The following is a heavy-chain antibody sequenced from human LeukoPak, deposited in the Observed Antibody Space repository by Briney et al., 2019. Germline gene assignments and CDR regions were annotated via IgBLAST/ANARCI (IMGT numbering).Heavy chain of an antibody. J-gene: IGHJ3*02. CDR1: GYTFGSYA. CDR2: IIPILGIA. Sequence: SCKGSGYTFGSYAISWVRQAPGQGLEWMGRIIPILGIANYAQKFQGTVTITADKSTSTAYMELSSLRSEDTAVYYCARGGSGQWLVNDAFDIWGQGTMVTVSS. CDR3: ARGGSGQWLVNDAFDI. V-gene: IGHV1-69*04. D-gene: IGHD6-19*01.